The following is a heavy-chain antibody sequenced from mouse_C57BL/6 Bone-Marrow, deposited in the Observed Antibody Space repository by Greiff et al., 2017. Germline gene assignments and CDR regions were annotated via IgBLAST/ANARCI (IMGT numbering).Heavy chain of an antibody. J-gene: IGHJ1*03. D-gene: IGHD1-1*01. CDR1: GYAFRSYD. CDR3: ARRATGVDFDD. V-gene: IGHV1-80*01. CDR2: IYPGDGDT. Sequence: VQLQQSGAELVKPGASVKLSCKASGYAFRSYDMNWVKQRPGQGLEWIGWIYPGDGDTNYNEKFKGKATLTADTSSSTAYMQLSSLTSEDSAVYCCARRATGVDFDDWGTGTTVTVSS.